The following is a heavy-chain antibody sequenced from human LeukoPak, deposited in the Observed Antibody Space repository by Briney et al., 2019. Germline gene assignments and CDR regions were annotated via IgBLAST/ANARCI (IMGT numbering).Heavy chain of an antibody. Sequence: PGGSLTLSFTTSGFTFRRYVMSWVRQAPGRGLAGVSYISDFGTTYYAGSVKGRFTNSRENAKNSLFLQMNSLRAEDTDVYFCARENSGYDGGFDYWGRGTLVTVSS. CDR1: GFTFRRYV. D-gene: IGHD5-12*01. V-gene: IGHV3-48*03. CDR2: ISDFGTT. CDR3: ARENSGYDGGFDY. J-gene: IGHJ4*02.